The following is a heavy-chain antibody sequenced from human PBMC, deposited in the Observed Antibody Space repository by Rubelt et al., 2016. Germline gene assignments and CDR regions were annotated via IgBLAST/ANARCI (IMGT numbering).Heavy chain of an antibody. J-gene: IGHJ6*02. CDR2: ISGSGGST. Sequence: SCAASGFTFSSYAMTWVRQVPGKGLEWVSGISGSGGSTYNADSVKGRLTISRDNSKNTLYLQMNSLRAEDTALDYCARVTQLTPRDSGMDVWGQGTTVTVSS. V-gene: IGHV3-23*01. D-gene: IGHD6-6*01. CDR3: ARVTQLTPRDSGMDV. CDR1: GFTFSSYA.